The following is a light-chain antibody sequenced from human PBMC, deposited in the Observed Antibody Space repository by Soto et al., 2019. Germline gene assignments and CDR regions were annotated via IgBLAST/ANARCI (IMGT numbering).Light chain of an antibody. CDR2: SAS. J-gene: IGKJ5*01. V-gene: IGKV1-17*01. CDR3: LQHNDYPVT. Sequence: DLQMTQSPSSLSASVGDRVTITCRASQGIRNDLAWYQQKPGKAPKRLIYSASILQSGVPSRFSGSGSGTEFTLTISSLQPEDFATYYCLQHNDYPVTFGQGTRLEIK. CDR1: QGIRND.